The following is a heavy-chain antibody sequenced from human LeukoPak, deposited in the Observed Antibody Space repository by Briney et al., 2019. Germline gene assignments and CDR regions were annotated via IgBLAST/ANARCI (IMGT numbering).Heavy chain of an antibody. CDR1: GGSFSGYY. Sequence: PSETLSLTCAVYGGSFSGYYWSWIRQPPGKGLEWIGENNHSGSTNCNPSLKSRVTISVDTSKNQFSLKLSSVTAADTAMYYCARPLLPRYSSSWYYDYWGQGTLVTVSS. CDR3: ARPLLPRYSSSWYYDY. D-gene: IGHD6-13*01. J-gene: IGHJ4*02. V-gene: IGHV4-34*01. CDR2: NNHSGST.